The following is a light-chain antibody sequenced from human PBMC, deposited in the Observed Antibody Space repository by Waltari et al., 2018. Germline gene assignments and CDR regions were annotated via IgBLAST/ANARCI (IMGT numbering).Light chain of an antibody. CDR3: QQSHSPPFT. J-gene: IGKJ3*01. CDR2: AAS. V-gene: IGKV1-39*01. CDR1: QSVTTS. Sequence: DIQMTQSPASLAASLGDRFTITCRPSQSVTTSLNWYQQKSGEPPKLLISAASSFQSGVPSRFSGSGSGTDFTLTITHLQPEDVATYFCQQSHSPPFTFGPGTKV.